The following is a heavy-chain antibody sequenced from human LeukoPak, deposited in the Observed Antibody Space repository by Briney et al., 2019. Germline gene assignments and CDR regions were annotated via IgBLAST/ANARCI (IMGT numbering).Heavy chain of an antibody. CDR2: ISGSGGST. Sequence: GGSLRLSCAASGFTFSSYAMSWVRQAPGKGLEWVSAISGSGGSTYYADSVKGRFTISRDNSKNSLYLQMNSLRAEDTAVYYCARVQDILTGYYFDYWGQGTLVTVSS. V-gene: IGHV3-23*01. CDR1: GFTFSSYA. CDR3: ARVQDILTGYYFDY. J-gene: IGHJ4*02. D-gene: IGHD3-9*01.